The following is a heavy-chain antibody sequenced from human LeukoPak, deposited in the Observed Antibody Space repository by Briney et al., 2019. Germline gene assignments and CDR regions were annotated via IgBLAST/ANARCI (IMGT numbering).Heavy chain of an antibody. CDR1: GYTFTGYA. V-gene: IGHV7-4-1*02. CDR2: INTNTGNP. CDR3: ARDNCGGDCYGYYYYGMDV. Sequence: ASVKVSCKASGYTFTGYAMNWVRQAPGQGLEWMGWINTNTGNPTYAQGFTGRFVFSLDTSVSTAYLQISSLKAEDTAVYYCARDNCGGDCYGYYYYGMDVWGQGTTVTVSS. D-gene: IGHD2-21*02. J-gene: IGHJ6*02.